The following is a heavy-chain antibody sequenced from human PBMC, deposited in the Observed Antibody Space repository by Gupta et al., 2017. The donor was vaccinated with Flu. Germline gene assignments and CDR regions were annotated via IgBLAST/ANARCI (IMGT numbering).Heavy chain of an antibody. CDR1: GGSISSRRYY. CDR3: AGTPIVGWMPEYFQH. V-gene: IGHV4-39*01. CDR2: IYYSGST. J-gene: IGHJ1*01. Sequence: QLQLQESGPGLVKPSENLSLTCTVSGGSISSRRYYWGWFRQPPGKGLEWIGSIYYSGSTYYNPSLKSRVTISVDTSKNQFSLKLSSVTAADTAVYYCAGTPIVGWMPEYFQHWGQGTLVTVSS. D-gene: IGHD1-26*01.